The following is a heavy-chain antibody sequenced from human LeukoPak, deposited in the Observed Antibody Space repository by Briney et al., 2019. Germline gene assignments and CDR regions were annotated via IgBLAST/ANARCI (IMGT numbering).Heavy chain of an antibody. J-gene: IGHJ4*02. CDR1: GFTFSSYA. D-gene: IGHD6-19*01. CDR3: AKPSFPSSGWYYFGY. CDR2: ISFAGSNT. V-gene: IGHV3-30*04. Sequence: PGGSLRLSCAASGFTFSSYAMHWVRQAPGKGLEWVSVISFAGSNTYYADSVKGRFTISRDNSKSTLYLQMNSLRAEDTTVYYCAKPSFPSSGWYYFGYWGQGTLVTVSS.